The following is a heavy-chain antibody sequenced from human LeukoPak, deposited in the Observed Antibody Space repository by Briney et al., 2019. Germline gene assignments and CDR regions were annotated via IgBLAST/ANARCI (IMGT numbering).Heavy chain of an antibody. CDR2: ISSSGSTI. CDR1: GFTFSSYE. CDR3: ARAPLGYCSGGSCRSYFDY. V-gene: IGHV3-48*03. D-gene: IGHD2-15*01. J-gene: IGHJ4*02. Sequence: PGGSLRLSCAASGFTFSSYEMSWVRQAPGKGLEWVSYISSSGSTIYYAASVKGRFTISRDTTKNTLYLQMNSLRADDTAVYYCARAPLGYCSGGSCRSYFDYWGQGTLVTVSS.